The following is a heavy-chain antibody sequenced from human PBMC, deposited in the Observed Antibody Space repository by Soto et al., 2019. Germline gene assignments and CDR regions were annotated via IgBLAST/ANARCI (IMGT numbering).Heavy chain of an antibody. D-gene: IGHD6-6*01. CDR2: INHSGST. CDR1: GGSFSGYY. V-gene: IGHV4-34*01. J-gene: IGHJ6*03. CDR3: ARGPGRGSSSSRSYYYYMDV. Sequence: SETLSLTCAVYGGSFSGYYWSWIRQPPGKGLGWIGEINHSGSTNYNPSLKSRVTISVDTSKNQFSLKLSSVTAADTAVYYCARGPGRGSSSSRSYYYYMDVWGKGTTVTVSS.